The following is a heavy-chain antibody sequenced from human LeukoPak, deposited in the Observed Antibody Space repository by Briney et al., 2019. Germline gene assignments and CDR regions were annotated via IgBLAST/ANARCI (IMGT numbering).Heavy chain of an antibody. CDR2: INHSGST. V-gene: IGHV4-34*01. CDR3: ARGSGYYDYVWGSYRFSYYFDY. Sequence: PSETLSLTCAVYGGSFSGYYWSWIRQPPGKGLEWIGEINHSGSTNYNPSLKSRVTISVDTSKNQFSLKLSSVTAADTAVYYCARGSGYYDYVWGSYRFSYYFDYWGQGTLVTVSS. J-gene: IGHJ4*02. D-gene: IGHD3-16*02. CDR1: GGSFSGYY.